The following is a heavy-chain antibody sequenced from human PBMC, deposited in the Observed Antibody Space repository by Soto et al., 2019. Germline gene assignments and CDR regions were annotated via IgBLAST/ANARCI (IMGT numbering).Heavy chain of an antibody. Sequence: SETLSLTCTVSGGSISSGDYYWSWTRQPPGKGLEWIGYIYYSGSTYYNPSLKSRVTISVDTSKNQFSLKLSSVTAADTAVYYCARHSTCSSTSCYHWALGWFDPWGQGTLVTVSS. CDR2: IYYSGST. CDR1: GGSISSGDYY. J-gene: IGHJ5*02. D-gene: IGHD2-2*01. V-gene: IGHV4-30-4*01. CDR3: ARHSTCSSTSCYHWALGWFDP.